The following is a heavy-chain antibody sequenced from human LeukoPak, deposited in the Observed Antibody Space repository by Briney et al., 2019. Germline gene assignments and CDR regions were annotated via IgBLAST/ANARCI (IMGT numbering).Heavy chain of an antibody. CDR1: GFTFSSYE. CDR3: ANDFDN. CDR2: ISSSGSTI. V-gene: IGHV3-48*03. J-gene: IGHJ4*02. Sequence: GGSLRLSCAASGFTFSSYEMNWVRQAPGKGLEWVSYISSSGSTIYYADSVKGRFTISRDNSKSTVYLQMNSLRAEDTAVYYCANDFDNWGQGTLVTVSS.